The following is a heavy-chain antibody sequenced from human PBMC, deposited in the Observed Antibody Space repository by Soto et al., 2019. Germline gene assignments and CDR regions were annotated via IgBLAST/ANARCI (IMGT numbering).Heavy chain of an antibody. CDR3: AKEKAAAGTIVEYFQH. J-gene: IGHJ1*01. CDR1: GFTFSSYA. Sequence: LRLSCAASGFTFSSYAMSWVRQAPGKGLEWVSAISGSGGSTYYADSVKGRFTISRDNSKNTLYLQMNSLRAEDTAVYYCAKEKAAAGTIVEYFQHWGQGTLVTVSS. V-gene: IGHV3-23*01. D-gene: IGHD6-13*01. CDR2: ISGSGGST.